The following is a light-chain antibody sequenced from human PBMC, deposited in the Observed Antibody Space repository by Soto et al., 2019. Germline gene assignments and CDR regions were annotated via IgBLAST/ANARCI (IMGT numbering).Light chain of an antibody. Sequence: EIVMTQSPATLSVSPGERATLSCRASQSVGSNLAWYQQKPGQAPRLLISGASTRATGIPARFSGSGSGTEFTLTTSSLQSEDFATYFCQQYNNWPPDRTFGQGTKVEIK. V-gene: IGKV3-15*01. CDR2: GAS. CDR1: QSVGSN. J-gene: IGKJ1*01. CDR3: QQYNNWPPDRT.